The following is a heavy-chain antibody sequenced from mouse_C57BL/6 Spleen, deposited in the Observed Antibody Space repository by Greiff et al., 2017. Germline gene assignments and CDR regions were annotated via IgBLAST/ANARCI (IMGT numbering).Heavy chain of an antibody. D-gene: IGHD3-3*01. V-gene: IGHV1-76*01. CDR2: IYPGSGNT. CDR1: GYTFTDYY. J-gene: IGHJ2*01. Sequence: QVQLQQSGAELVRPGASVKLSCTASGYTFTDYYINWVKQRPGQGLEWIARIYPGSGNTYYNEKFKGKATLTAEKSSSTAYMQLSSLTSEDSAVYFCARGDGCGYGCWGQGATLTVAS. CDR3: ARGDGCGYGC.